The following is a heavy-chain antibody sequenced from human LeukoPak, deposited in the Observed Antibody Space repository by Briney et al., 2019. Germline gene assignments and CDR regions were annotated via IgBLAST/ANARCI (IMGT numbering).Heavy chain of an antibody. D-gene: IGHD5-18*01. CDR2: INPNSGGT. Sequence: ASVKVSCKASGYTFTGYYMHWVRQAPGQGLEWMGWINPNSGGTNYAQKFQGRVTMTRDTSISTAYMEQSRLRSDDTAVYYCARDLHPPAYGYDSYWGQGTLVTVSS. CDR3: ARDLHPPAYGYDSY. V-gene: IGHV1-2*02. J-gene: IGHJ4*02. CDR1: GYTFTGYY.